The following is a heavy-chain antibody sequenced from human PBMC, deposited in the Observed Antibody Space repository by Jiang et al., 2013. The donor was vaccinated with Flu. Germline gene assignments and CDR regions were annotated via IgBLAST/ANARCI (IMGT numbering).Heavy chain of an antibody. CDR1: GDSVSSNSAA. V-gene: IGHV6-1*01. Sequence: QTLSLTCAISGDSVSSNSAAWNWIRQSPSRGLEWLGRTYYRSRWYNDYAVSVKSRITINPDTSKNQFSLQLNSVTPEDTAVYYCARSLKYDFWSGYYIGYGMDVWGQGTTVTVSS. D-gene: IGHD3-3*01. CDR3: ARSLKYDFWSGYYIGYGMDV. CDR2: TYYRSRWYN. J-gene: IGHJ6*02.